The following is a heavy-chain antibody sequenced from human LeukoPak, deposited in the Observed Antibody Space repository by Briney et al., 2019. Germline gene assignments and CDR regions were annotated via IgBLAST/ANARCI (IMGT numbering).Heavy chain of an antibody. CDR1: GGSISSYY. Sequence: SETLSHTCTVSGGSISSYYWSWIRQPPGKGLEWIGYICYSGSTNYNPSLKSRVTISVDTSKNQFSLKLSSVTAADTAVYYCARDPAAAYFDYWGQGTLVTVSS. J-gene: IGHJ4*02. CDR2: ICYSGST. V-gene: IGHV4-59*01. D-gene: IGHD6-13*01. CDR3: ARDPAAAYFDY.